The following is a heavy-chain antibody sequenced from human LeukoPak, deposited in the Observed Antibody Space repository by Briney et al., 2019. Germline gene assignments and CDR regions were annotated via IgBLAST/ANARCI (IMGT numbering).Heavy chain of an antibody. D-gene: IGHD3-16*02. J-gene: IGHJ5*02. CDR1: GGSISSSNYY. CDR2: IYYSGST. CDR3: ARGILGELSFRINWFDP. V-gene: IGHV4-30-4*08. Sequence: SETLSLTCTVSGGSISSSNYYWGWIRQPPGKGLEWIGYIYYSGSTYYNPSLKSRVTISVDTSKNQFSLKLSSVTAADTAVYYCARGILGELSFRINWFDPWGQGTLVTVSS.